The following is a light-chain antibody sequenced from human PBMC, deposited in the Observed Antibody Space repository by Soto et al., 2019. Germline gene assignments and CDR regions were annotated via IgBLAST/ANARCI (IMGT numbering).Light chain of an antibody. CDR1: SSNIGEYY. Sequence: QSVLTQPPSASGTPGQRVTISCSGSSSNIGEYYVDWYQQVPGTAPKPLIQSSTRRPSGVPDRFSGSKSGTSASLAISGLQAEDEADYYCAAWDGSLNAVVFGGGTKLTVL. CDR2: SST. V-gene: IGLV1-44*01. CDR3: AAWDGSLNAVV. J-gene: IGLJ2*01.